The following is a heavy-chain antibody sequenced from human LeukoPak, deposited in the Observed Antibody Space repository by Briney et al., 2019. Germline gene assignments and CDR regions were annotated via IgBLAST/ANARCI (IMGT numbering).Heavy chain of an antibody. CDR1: GGSISSGDYY. CDR2: FYYSGSP. V-gene: IGHV4-30-4*01. CDR3: ARDRTYYYDSSGTFDY. D-gene: IGHD3-22*01. J-gene: IGHJ4*02. Sequence: SETLSLTCTVSGGSISSGDYYWSWIRQPPGKGLEWIGYFYYSGSPYYNPSLKSRVTISVDTSKNQFSLKLTSVTAADTAVYYCARDRTYYYDSSGTFDYWGQGALVTVSS.